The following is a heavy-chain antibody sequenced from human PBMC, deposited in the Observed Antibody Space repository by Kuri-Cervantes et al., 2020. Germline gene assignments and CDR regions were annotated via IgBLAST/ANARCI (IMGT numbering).Heavy chain of an antibody. Sequence: ESLKISCAVYGGSFSTYYWSWIRQPPGKGLEWIGEINHSGSTNYNPSLKSRVTISVDTSKNQFSLKLSSVTAAHTAVYYCARASGPLYYYDSSGYSGGYYYMDVWGKGTTVTVSS. V-gene: IGHV4-34*01. CDR1: GGSFSTYY. CDR2: INHSGST. J-gene: IGHJ6*03. D-gene: IGHD3-22*01. CDR3: ARASGPLYYYDSSGYSGGYYYMDV.